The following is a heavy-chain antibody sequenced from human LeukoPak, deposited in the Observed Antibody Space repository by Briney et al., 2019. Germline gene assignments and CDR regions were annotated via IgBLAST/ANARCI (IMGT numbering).Heavy chain of an antibody. V-gene: IGHV3-74*01. CDR1: GFTFSSYW. D-gene: IGHD6-6*01. CDR2: INEDGSTT. J-gene: IGHJ4*02. Sequence: QPGGSPRLSCAASGFTFSSYWMYWVRQAPGKGLVWVSRINEDGSTTSYADSVKGRFTISRDNTKNTVYLQMNSLRGEDTALYYCARGLGSSSAGTTYWGQGTVVTVS. CDR3: ARGLGSSSAGTTY.